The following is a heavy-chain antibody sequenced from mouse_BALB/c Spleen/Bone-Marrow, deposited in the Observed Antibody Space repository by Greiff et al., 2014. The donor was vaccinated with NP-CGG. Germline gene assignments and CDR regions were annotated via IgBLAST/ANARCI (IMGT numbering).Heavy chain of an antibody. CDR3: ARRFTTVVTTGDY. CDR2: INPNTGYP. D-gene: IGHD1-1*02. CDR1: GYTFTSYW. Sequence: VQRVESGPELAKPGASVKMSCKASGYTFTSYWMHWVKQRPGQGLEWIGYINPNTGYPEYNQKFKDKATLTADKSSSTAYMQLSSLTSEDSAVYYCARRFTTVVTTGDYWGQGTTLTVSS. V-gene: IGHV1-7*01. J-gene: IGHJ2*01.